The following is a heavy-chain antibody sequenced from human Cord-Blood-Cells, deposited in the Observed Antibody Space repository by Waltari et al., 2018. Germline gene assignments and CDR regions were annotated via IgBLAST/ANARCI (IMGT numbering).Heavy chain of an antibody. J-gene: IGHJ4*02. V-gene: IGHV1-69*01. Sequence: QVQLVQSGAEVKKPGSSVKVSCKASGGNFRRYAISWVRPAPGQGLEWRGGIIPILGTANDAQKCQGRVTITADESTSTAYMELSILRSEDTAVYYCAIYAGLRSPFDYWGQGTLVTVSS. D-gene: IGHD5-12*01. CDR2: IIPILGTA. CDR1: GGNFRRYA. CDR3: AIYAGLRSPFDY.